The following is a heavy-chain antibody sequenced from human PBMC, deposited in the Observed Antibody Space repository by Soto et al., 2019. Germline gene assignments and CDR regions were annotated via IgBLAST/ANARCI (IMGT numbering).Heavy chain of an antibody. D-gene: IGHD2-2*02. CDR3: AKPPLRYCSSTSCYTPGAFDI. CDR2: ISYDGSNK. J-gene: IGHJ3*02. CDR1: GFTFSSYG. V-gene: IGHV3-30*18. Sequence: QVQLVESGGGVVQPGRSLRLSCAASGFTFSSYGMHWVRQAPGKGLEWVAVISYDGSNKYYADSVKGRFTISRDNSKNTLYRQMNSLRAEDTAVYYCAKPPLRYCSSTSCYTPGAFDICGQGTMVTVSS.